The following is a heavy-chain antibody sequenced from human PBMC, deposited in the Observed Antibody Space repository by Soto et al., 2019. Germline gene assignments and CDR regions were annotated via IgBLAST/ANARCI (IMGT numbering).Heavy chain of an antibody. CDR3: PARRAEPATLFSGYYGMDV. D-gene: IGHD2-15*01. CDR2: IVVGSGNT. Sequence: SVKVSCKGCGFSFTTYPVQWVRQVRGQRLEWIGWIVVGSGNTNYAQKFQERVSITRDMSTSTTYMELSGLTSEVTAVYYTPARRAEPATLFSGYYGMDVWG. CDR1: GFSFTTYP. V-gene: IGHV1-58*01. J-gene: IGHJ6*02.